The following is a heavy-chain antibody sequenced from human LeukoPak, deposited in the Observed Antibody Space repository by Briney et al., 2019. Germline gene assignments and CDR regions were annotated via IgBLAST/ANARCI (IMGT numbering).Heavy chain of an antibody. CDR2: IYTSGST. CDR3: ARLRYGDFYYYYYMYV. D-gene: IGHD4-17*01. CDR1: GGSISSYY. J-gene: IGHJ6*03. V-gene: IGHV4-4*09. Sequence: SETLSLTCTVSGGSISSYYWSWIRQPPGKGLEWIGYIYTSGSTNYNPSLKSRVTISVDTSKNQFSLKLSSVTAADTAVYYCARLRYGDFYYYYYMYVWGKGTTVTVSS.